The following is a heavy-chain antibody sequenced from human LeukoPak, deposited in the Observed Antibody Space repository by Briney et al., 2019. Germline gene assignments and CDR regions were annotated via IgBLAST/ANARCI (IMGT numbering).Heavy chain of an antibody. CDR3: ARILGGMDAFDT. Sequence: GASVKVSCKASGYTFSSYDMHWVRQAPGQGLEWMGWINPNSGSTNYAQKFQGRVTMTRDTSISTAYMELSRLSADDTAGYFCARILGGMDAFDTSGPGKIFTVS. V-gene: IGHV1-2*02. CDR1: GYTFSSYD. J-gene: IGHJ3*02. CDR2: INPNSGST. D-gene: IGHD3-16*01.